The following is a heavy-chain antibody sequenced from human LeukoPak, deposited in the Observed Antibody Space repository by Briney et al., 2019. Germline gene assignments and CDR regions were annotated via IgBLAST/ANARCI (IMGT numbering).Heavy chain of an antibody. CDR3: ARIVYPYGMDV. J-gene: IGHJ6*04. V-gene: IGHV1-46*01. CDR1: GYTFTSYY. D-gene: IGHD2-8*01. Sequence: ASVKVSCKASGYTFTSYYMNWVRQAPGQGLEWMGIINPSGGSTSYAQKFQGRVTMTRDTSTSTVYMELRSLRSEDTAVYYCARIVYPYGMDVWGKGTTVTVSS. CDR2: INPSGGST.